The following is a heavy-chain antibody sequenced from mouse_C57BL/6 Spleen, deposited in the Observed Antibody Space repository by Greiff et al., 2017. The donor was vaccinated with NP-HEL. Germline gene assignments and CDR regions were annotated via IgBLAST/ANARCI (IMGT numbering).Heavy chain of an antibody. CDR3: ARSGGWLLPFAY. D-gene: IGHD2-3*01. Sequence: EVQLQQSGPELVKPGASVKISCKASGYTFTDYYMNWVKQSHGKSLEWIGDINPNNGGTSYNQKFKGKATLTVDKSSSTAYMELRSLTSEDSAVYYCARSGGWLLPFAYWGQGTLVTVSA. CDR1: GYTFTDYY. V-gene: IGHV1-26*01. CDR2: INPNNGGT. J-gene: IGHJ3*01.